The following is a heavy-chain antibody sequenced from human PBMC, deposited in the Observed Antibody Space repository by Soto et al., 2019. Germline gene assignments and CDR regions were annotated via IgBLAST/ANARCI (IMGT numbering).Heavy chain of an antibody. CDR3: SGRQAGAY. J-gene: IGHJ4*02. Sequence: QVHLVQSGAELKKPGSSVRVSCKASGDTFNIYTINWVRQAPGLGIEWMGTTNPILSMSNYALKFQGRLSISADKSTSTASMDMTRLSSDETAVYYGSGRQAGAYWGQAVLVTAS. V-gene: IGHV1-69*02. CDR1: GDTFNIYT. D-gene: IGHD1-26*01. CDR2: TNPILSMS.